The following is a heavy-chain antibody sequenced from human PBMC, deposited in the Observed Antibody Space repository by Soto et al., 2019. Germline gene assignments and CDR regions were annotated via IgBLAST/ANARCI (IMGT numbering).Heavy chain of an antibody. CDR3: ARARGLDY. J-gene: IGHJ4*02. CDR2: IKQDGSEK. V-gene: IGHV3-7*01. CDR1: GFTFSTYW. Sequence: EVQLVESGGGLVQPGGSLRLSCAASGFTFSTYWMTWVRQAPGKGLECVANIKQDGSEKYYVDSVKGRFTISRDNAGNSLYLQMTPRKPKDPGVYYCARARGLDYWGRGPVVTVAS. D-gene: IGHD3-10*01.